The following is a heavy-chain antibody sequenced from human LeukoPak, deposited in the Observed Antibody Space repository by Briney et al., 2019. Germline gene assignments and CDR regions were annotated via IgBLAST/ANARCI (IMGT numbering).Heavy chain of an antibody. Sequence: GGSLRLSCAASGFTFSDYSMNWVRQAPGKGLEWISYIGIDSGNTNYADSVKGRFTISGDKAKNSLYLQMNSLRVEDTAVYYCARDYKYALDDWGQGTLVTVSS. D-gene: IGHD5-24*01. CDR1: GFTFSDYS. J-gene: IGHJ4*02. CDR2: IGIDSGNT. CDR3: ARDYKYALDD. V-gene: IGHV3-48*01.